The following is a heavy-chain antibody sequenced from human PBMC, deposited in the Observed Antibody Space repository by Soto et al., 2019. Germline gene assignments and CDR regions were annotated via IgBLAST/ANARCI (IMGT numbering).Heavy chain of an antibody. CDR2: INENSASI. CDR3: VKDESINWYSGHFRH. J-gene: IGHJ1*01. Sequence: PGGSLRLSFAASGFTFDDYAMPCVRQDQRKALEWFSGINENSASIGYGDSVNGRFDISTDDAKNPLHLQMNSLSAEDTAYYYCVKDESINWYSGHFRHWGQG. V-gene: IGHV3-9*01. D-gene: IGHD6-13*01. CDR1: GFTFDDYA.